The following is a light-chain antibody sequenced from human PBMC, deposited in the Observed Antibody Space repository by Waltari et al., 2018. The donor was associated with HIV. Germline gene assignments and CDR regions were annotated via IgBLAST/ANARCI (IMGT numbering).Light chain of an antibody. CDR3: AAWGDSLTSFV. CDR1: SSNIGSNY. V-gene: IGLV1-47*01. CDR2: RNN. Sequence: QSVLTQPPSASETPGQRVTISCSGSSSNIGSNYVYWYQHLPGTAPKLLIYRNNQRPSGVPDRFSGSKSGTSASLAISGLRSEDEADYYCAAWGDSLTSFVFVTGTKVTVL. J-gene: IGLJ1*01.